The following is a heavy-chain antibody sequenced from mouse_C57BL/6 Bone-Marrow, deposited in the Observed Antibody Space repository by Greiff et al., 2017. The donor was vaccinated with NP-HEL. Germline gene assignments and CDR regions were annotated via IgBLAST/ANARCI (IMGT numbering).Heavy chain of an antibody. J-gene: IGHJ3*01. CDR3: ARVGGWRFAY. V-gene: IGHV1-64*01. CDR1: GYTFTSYW. CDR2: IHPNSGST. D-gene: IGHD1-1*02. Sequence: QVQLQQPGAELVKPGASVKLSCKASGYTFTSYWMHWVKQRPGQGLEWIGMIHPNSGSTNYNEKFKSKATLTVDKSSSTAYMQLSSLTSEDSAVYYCARVGGWRFAYWGQGTLVTVSA.